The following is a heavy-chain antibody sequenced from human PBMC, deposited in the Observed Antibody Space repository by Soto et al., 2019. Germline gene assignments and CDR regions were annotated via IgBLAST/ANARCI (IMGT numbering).Heavy chain of an antibody. CDR1: GFTFDDYG. Sequence: GGSLRLSCAASGFTFDDYGMSWVRQAPGKGLEWVSGINWNGGSTGYAESVKGRITISRDNAKNSLYLQLNSLRAEDTALYYSARAGYCSTTSCLFDIWGQGTMVTVSS. J-gene: IGHJ3*02. CDR3: ARAGYCSTTSCLFDI. CDR2: INWNGGST. V-gene: IGHV3-20*04. D-gene: IGHD2-2*01.